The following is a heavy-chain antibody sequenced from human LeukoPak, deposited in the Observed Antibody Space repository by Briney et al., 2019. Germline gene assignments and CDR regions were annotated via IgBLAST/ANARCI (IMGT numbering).Heavy chain of an antibody. CDR1: GFTFSSYG. V-gene: IGHV3-23*01. CDR3: AKFGYNRFDY. J-gene: IGHJ4*02. D-gene: IGHD5-24*01. CDR2: ISGSGGST. Sequence: PGGSLRLSCAASGFTFSSYGMSWVRQAPGKGLEWVSAISGSGGSTYYADSVKGRFTISRDNSKNTLYLQMNGLRAEDTAVYYCAKFGYNRFDYWGQGTLVTVSS.